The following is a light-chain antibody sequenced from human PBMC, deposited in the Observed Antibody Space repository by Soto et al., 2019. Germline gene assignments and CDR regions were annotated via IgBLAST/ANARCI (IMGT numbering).Light chain of an antibody. CDR3: QQRSNWAT. J-gene: IGKJ3*01. Sequence: EIVLTQSPGTLSLSPGERATLSCRASQSVSSKYLAWYQQKPGQAPRLLIYGTSSRATGISDRFRGSGSGTDFTLTISSLEPEDFAVYYCQQRSNWATFGPGTKVDIK. CDR2: GTS. V-gene: IGKV3D-20*02. CDR1: QSVSSKY.